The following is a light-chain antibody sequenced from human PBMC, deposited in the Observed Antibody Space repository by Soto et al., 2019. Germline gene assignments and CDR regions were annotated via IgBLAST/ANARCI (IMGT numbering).Light chain of an antibody. CDR2: AAF. Sequence: DIQMTQSPSSLSASVGDRVTITCRASQSISDYLNWYQQKPGKAPNLLMTAAFSLQSGVPSRFTGSGAGTHFTRPITNLQPEDCATYYCQQSPSLPPTFGPGTKVDL. CDR1: QSISDY. J-gene: IGKJ3*01. CDR3: QQSPSLPPT. V-gene: IGKV1-39*01.